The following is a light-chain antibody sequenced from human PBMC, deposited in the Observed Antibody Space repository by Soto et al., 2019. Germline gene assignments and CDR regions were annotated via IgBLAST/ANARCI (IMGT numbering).Light chain of an antibody. CDR1: QSISSY. V-gene: IGKV1-39*01. CDR3: QQSYSTLVT. CDR2: AAS. Sequence: EIQMTQSPSSLSASVGDRVTITCRASQSISSYLNWYQQKPGKAPKLLIYAASSLQSGVPSRFSGSGSGTDFTLTISSLQPEDFATYYCQQSYSTLVTFGGGTKVEIK. J-gene: IGKJ4*01.